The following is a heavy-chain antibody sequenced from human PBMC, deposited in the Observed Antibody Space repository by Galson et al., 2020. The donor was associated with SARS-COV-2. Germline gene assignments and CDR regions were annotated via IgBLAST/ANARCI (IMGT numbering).Heavy chain of an antibody. Sequence: SVKVSCKASGYTFTSYDINWVRQATGQGLEWMGWMNPNSGNTGYAQKFQGRVTMTRNTSISTAYMELSSLRSEDTAVYYCARLGRLRFLEWLPDNYYYYYYGMDVWGQGTTVTVSS. CDR2: MNPNSGNT. CDR1: GYTFTSYD. J-gene: IGHJ6*02. D-gene: IGHD3-3*01. CDR3: ARLGRLRFLEWLPDNYYYYYYGMDV. V-gene: IGHV1-8*01.